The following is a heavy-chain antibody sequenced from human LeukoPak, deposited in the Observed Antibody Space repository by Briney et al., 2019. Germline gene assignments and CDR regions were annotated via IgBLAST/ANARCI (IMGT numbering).Heavy chain of an antibody. CDR1: GFFVTDFY. J-gene: IGHJ4*02. Sequence: PGGSLRLSCAASGFFVTDFYMSWIRQSPGKGLEWVSSISSSVRYIYYADSVKGRFTISRDNAKNSAYLQMTSLRDEDTAIYYCARGYCDSTTCYYPWDHWGQGTLVTVSS. CDR2: ISSSVRYI. CDR3: ARGYCDSTTCYYPWDH. D-gene: IGHD2-2*01. V-gene: IGHV3-11*01.